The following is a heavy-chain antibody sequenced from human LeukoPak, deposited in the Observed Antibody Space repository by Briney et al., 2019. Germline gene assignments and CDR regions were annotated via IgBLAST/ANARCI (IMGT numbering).Heavy chain of an antibody. CDR3: ARAYPPWNDVWIDP. V-gene: IGHV1-2*02. CDR2: INPNSGGT. CDR1: GYTFTGDY. J-gene: IGHJ5*02. Sequence: GASVKVSCKASGYTFTGDYMHWVRRAPGQGLEWMGGINPNSGGTNYAQKFQGRVTMTRDTSISTAYMELSRLRSDDTAVYYCARAYPPWNDVWIDPWGQGTLVTVSS. D-gene: IGHD1-1*01.